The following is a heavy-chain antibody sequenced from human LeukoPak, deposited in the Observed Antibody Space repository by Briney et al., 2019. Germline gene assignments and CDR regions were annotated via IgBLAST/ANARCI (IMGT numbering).Heavy chain of an antibody. CDR1: GFTFSDHY. J-gene: IGHJ4*02. Sequence: AGSLRLSCAASGFTFSDHYWDWVRQAPGKGLEWVGRSRNKARAYTKQYPAAVKDRFTISRDESKNPMHLQINSLKTTDTAVYYCTADPVGATNYWGQGTLVTVSS. CDR3: TADPVGATNY. D-gene: IGHD1-26*01. V-gene: IGHV3-72*01. CDR2: SRNKARAYTK.